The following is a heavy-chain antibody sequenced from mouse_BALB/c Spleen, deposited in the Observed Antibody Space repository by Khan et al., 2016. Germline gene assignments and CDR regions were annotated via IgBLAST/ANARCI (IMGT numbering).Heavy chain of an antibody. Sequence: QVQLQQSGAELVRPGSSVRISCKASGYAFSGYWMNWVKQRPGQGLEWIGQIYPGDGDTNYNGKLKGKATLTADKSSSTAYMQLSSLTSEDSAVYFCARGTPFASWGQGTLVTVSA. CDR1: GYAFSGYW. J-gene: IGHJ3*01. CDR3: ARGTPFAS. D-gene: IGHD2-14*01. V-gene: IGHV1-80*01. CDR2: IYPGDGDT.